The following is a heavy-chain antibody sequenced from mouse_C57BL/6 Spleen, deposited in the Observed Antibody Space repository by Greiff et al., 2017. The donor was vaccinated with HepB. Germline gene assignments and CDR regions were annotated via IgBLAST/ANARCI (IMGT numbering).Heavy chain of an antibody. D-gene: IGHD1-1*01. CDR1: GFSLTSYG. CDR3: ASEDYGSSPFAY. V-gene: IGHV2-6*01. Sequence: VQRVESGPGLVAPSQSLSITCTVSGFSLTSYGVDWVRQSPGKGLEWLGVIWGVGSTNYNSALKSRLSISKDNSKSQVFLKMNSLQTDDTAMYYCASEDYGSSPFAYWGQGTLVTVSA. CDR2: IWGVGST. J-gene: IGHJ3*01.